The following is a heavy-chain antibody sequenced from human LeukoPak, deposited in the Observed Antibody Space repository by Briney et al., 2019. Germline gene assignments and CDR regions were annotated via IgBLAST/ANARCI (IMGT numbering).Heavy chain of an antibody. Sequence: TGGSLRLSCAASGFTFSDYYMSWIRQAPGKGLEWVSHISSSSSYTNYADSVKGRFTISRDNAKNSLYLQMNSLRVEDTAVYYCAKEGRSLQTYWGQGTLVTVSS. CDR3: AKEGRSLQTY. J-gene: IGHJ4*02. CDR2: ISSSSSYT. V-gene: IGHV3-11*05. D-gene: IGHD5-24*01. CDR1: GFTFSDYY.